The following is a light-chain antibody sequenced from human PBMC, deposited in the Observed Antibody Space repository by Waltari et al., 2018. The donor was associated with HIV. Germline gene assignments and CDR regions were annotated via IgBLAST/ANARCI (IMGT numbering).Light chain of an antibody. J-gene: IGLJ1*01. CDR1: SHDVDCSNY. CDR3: CSYAGSKTYV. Sequence: QSALPQTRAVSGSPGLSVTISCTGTSHDVDCSNYVSWYQQHPGKAPKLIIYDVTKRPSGVPDRVTGSKSGDTASLTMSGLQAEDEADYYCCSYAGSKTYVFGTGTKVTVL. V-gene: IGLV2-11*01. CDR2: DVT.